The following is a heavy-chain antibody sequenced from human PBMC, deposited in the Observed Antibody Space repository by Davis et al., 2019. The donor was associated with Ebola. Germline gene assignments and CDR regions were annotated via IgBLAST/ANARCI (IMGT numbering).Heavy chain of an antibody. J-gene: IGHJ5*02. V-gene: IGHV4-59*12. CDR2: IYHSGST. Sequence: MPSETLSLTCTVSGGSISSYYWSWIRQPPGKGLEWIGEIYHSGSTNYNPSLKSRVTISVDKSKNQFSLKLSSVTAADTAVYYCAREVVVVPAAPGWFDPWGQGTLVTVSS. CDR1: GGSISSYY. D-gene: IGHD2-2*01. CDR3: AREVVVVPAAPGWFDP.